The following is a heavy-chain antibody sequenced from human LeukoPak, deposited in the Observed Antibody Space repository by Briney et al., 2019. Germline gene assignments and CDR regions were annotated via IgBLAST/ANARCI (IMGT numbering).Heavy chain of an antibody. D-gene: IGHD3-3*01. Sequence: SETLSLTCTVSGGSISSSSYYWGWIRQPPGKGLEWIGSIYYSGSTYYNPSLKSRVTISVDTSKNQFSLKLSSVTAADTAVYYCARLPHVGVFFDYWGQGTLVTVSS. V-gene: IGHV4-39*07. J-gene: IGHJ4*02. CDR3: ARLPHVGVFFDY. CDR1: GGSISSSSYY. CDR2: IYYSGST.